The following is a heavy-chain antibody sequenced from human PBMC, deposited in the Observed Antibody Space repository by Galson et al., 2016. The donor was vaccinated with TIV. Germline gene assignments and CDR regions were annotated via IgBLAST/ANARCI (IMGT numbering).Heavy chain of an antibody. CDR1: GYSIKSGYF. CDR3: IREGSTVTMHHYFGMDV. V-gene: IGHV4-38-2*02. J-gene: IGHJ6*02. D-gene: IGHD4-17*01. CDR2: IYESGTT. Sequence: ETLSLTCAVSGYSIKSGYFWGRIRQPPGEGLQWIGSIYESGTTYSNPSLKSRLTMSVDTSKNQFSLKLSSVTAADTAVYYCIREGSTVTMHHYFGMDVWGQGTSVTVSS.